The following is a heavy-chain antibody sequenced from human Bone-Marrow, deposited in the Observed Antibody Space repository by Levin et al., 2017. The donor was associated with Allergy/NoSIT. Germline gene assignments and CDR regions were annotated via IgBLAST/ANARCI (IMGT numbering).Heavy chain of an antibody. J-gene: IGHJ4*02. CDR1: GFTFSSYS. CDR2: ISSSSSYI. V-gene: IGHV3-21*01. CDR3: ARDDASVAGTVFDY. Sequence: ASVKVSCAASGFTFSSYSMNWVRQAPGKGLEWVSSISSSSSYIYYADSVKGRFTISRDNAKNSLYLQMNSLRAEDTAVYYCARDDASVAGTVFDYWGQGTLVTVSS. D-gene: IGHD6-19*01.